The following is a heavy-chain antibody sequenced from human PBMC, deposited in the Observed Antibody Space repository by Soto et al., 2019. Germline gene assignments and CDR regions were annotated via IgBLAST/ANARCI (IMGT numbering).Heavy chain of an antibody. V-gene: IGHV3-21*01. CDR3: ARERCTGGTCFAAFDI. Sequence: EVQLVESGGGLVKPGGSLRLSCAVSGFTFSTYSMNWVRQAPGTGLEWVSSISSSGSHAYYADSVKGRFTISRDNAKNXRCLQMNSLRAEDTAVYYCARERCTGGTCFAAFDIWGQGTMVTVSP. CDR2: ISSSGSHA. CDR1: GFTFSTYS. J-gene: IGHJ3*02. D-gene: IGHD2-15*01.